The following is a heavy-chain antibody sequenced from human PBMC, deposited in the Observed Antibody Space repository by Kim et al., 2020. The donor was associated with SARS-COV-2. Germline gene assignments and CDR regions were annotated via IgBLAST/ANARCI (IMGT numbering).Heavy chain of an antibody. CDR3: ARDVDYYDSSGYSVWGMDV. J-gene: IGHJ6*02. CDR2: ISSSGSTI. V-gene: IGHV3-48*03. Sequence: GGSLRLSCAASGFTFSSYEMNWVRQAPGKGLEWVSYISSSGSTIYYADSVKGRFTISRDNAKNSLYLQMNSLRAEDTAVYYCARDVDYYDSSGYSVWGMDVWGQGTTVTVSS. D-gene: IGHD3-22*01. CDR1: GFTFSSYE.